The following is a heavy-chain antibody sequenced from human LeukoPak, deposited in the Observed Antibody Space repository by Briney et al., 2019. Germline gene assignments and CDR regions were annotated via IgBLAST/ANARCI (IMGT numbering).Heavy chain of an antibody. Sequence: GGSLRLSCAASGFTFSSYWMHWVRQAPGKGLVWVSRINSDGSSTTYADSVKGRFTISRDNAKNTLFLQMNSPRADDTAVYYCAGSSSHNWIDPWGQGTLVTVSS. V-gene: IGHV3-74*01. J-gene: IGHJ5*02. D-gene: IGHD6-13*01. CDR1: GFTFSSYW. CDR3: AGSSSHNWIDP. CDR2: INSDGSST.